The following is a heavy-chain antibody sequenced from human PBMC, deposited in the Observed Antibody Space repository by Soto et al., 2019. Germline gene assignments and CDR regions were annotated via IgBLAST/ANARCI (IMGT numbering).Heavy chain of an antibody. V-gene: IGHV3-33*01. CDR2: IWYDGSHK. D-gene: IGHD6-6*01. J-gene: IGHJ6*02. CDR1: GFTFSSYG. Sequence: PGGSLRLSCAASGFTFSSYGMHWVRQAPGKGLQWVAVIWYDGSHKYYADSVKGRFTISRDNSKNTLYLQMNSLRSEDTAVYYCARDLRGSSSVLYYYGMDVWGQGATVTVSS. CDR3: ARDLRGSSSVLYYYGMDV.